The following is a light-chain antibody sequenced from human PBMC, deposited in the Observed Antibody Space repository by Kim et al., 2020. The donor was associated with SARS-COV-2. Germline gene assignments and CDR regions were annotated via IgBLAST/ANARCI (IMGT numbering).Light chain of an antibody. Sequence: ASVRDRVPIPCRASQDIRNNLGWYQQNPGRAPKRLIYGASSLQSGVPSSFSGSGSGTEFTLTISSVQPEDFATYFCLQHSTYPITFGQGTRLEIK. CDR2: GAS. V-gene: IGKV1-17*01. J-gene: IGKJ5*01. CDR3: LQHSTYPIT. CDR1: QDIRNN.